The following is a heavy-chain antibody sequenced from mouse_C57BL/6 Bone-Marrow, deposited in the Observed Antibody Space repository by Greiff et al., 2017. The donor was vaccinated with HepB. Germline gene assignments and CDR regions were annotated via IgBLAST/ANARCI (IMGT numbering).Heavy chain of an antibody. Sequence: VKLMESGPELVKPGASVKISCKASGYAFSSSWMNWVKQRPGKGLEWIGRIYPGDGDTNYNGKFKGKATLTADKSSSTAYMQLSSLTSEDSAVYFCAGDGSPLVDVWGTGTTVTVSS. D-gene: IGHD1-1*01. CDR2: IYPGDGDT. V-gene: IGHV1-82*01. CDR3: AGDGSPLVDV. J-gene: IGHJ1*03. CDR1: GYAFSSSW.